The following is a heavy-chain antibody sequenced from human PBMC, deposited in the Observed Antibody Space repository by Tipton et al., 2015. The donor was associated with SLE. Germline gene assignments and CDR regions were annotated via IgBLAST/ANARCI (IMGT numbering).Heavy chain of an antibody. CDR1: GGSISSSSYY. V-gene: IGHV4-39*07. CDR2: LYYSGNT. Sequence: TLSLTCSVSGGSISSSSYYWGWIRQPPGKGLEWIGSLYYSGNTYYNPTLKSRVTISGDTSKNQFSLKLTSVTAADTAMYYCAREVYDFSRWGCFDYWGQGTLVTVSS. D-gene: IGHD3/OR15-3a*01. J-gene: IGHJ4*02. CDR3: AREVYDFSRWGCFDY.